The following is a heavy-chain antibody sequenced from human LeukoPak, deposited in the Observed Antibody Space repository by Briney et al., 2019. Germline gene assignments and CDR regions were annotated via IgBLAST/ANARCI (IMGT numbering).Heavy chain of an antibody. CDR1: ASSVSSSGYY. V-gene: IGHV4-39*01. Sequence: SETLSLSCTASASSVSSSGYYWGWIRQPPGKGLEWIGSIYYNEYTYYNPSLKRPVTISVDTSKNQFSLKLSSVTAADTAVYYCARHEYSGSYYGLSWFDPWGPGTLVTVSS. D-gene: IGHD1-26*01. CDR3: ARHEYSGSYYGLSWFDP. J-gene: IGHJ5*02. CDR2: IYYNEYT.